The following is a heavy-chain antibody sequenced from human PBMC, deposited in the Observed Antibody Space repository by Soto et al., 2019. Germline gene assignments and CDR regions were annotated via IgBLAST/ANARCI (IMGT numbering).Heavy chain of an antibody. Sequence: QITLNESGPTLVKPTQTLTLTCTFSGFSLSTSGVGVGWIRQPPGKALEWLALIYWDDDKRYSPSLKSRLTITKDTSKNPVVLTMTNMDPVDTATYYCAHRRGYYDSSGYWFDTWGQGTLVTVSS. V-gene: IGHV2-5*02. CDR3: AHRRGYYDSSGYWFDT. D-gene: IGHD3-22*01. J-gene: IGHJ5*02. CDR2: IYWDDDK. CDR1: GFSLSTSGVG.